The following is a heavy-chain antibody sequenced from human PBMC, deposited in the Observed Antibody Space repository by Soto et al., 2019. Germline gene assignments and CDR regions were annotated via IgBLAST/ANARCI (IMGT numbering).Heavy chain of an antibody. Sequence: EVQLVESGGGLVKPGGSLRLSCAGSGFTFSNVWMNWVRQAPGKGLEWVGRIKSETDGGTIDYAAPVKGRFTISRDDSNNTLYLQMNSLKTEDTATYYCTPLELKYNSDWYPLSDWGQGTRVTVSS. D-gene: IGHD6-19*01. CDR1: GFTFSNVW. CDR3: TPLELKYNSDWYPLSD. CDR2: IKSETDGGTI. V-gene: IGHV3-15*07. J-gene: IGHJ4*02.